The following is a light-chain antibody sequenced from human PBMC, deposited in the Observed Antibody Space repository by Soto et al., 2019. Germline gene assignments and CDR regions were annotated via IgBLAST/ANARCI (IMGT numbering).Light chain of an antibody. Sequence: DIQMTQSPSSLSASVGDRVTITCRASQGISSYLAWYQQKPGKVPKLLIYGASTLQSGVPSRFSGSGSGTDFTLTISSLQPEDVATYYCQQYNSSPYTFGQGTKLDIK. CDR3: QQYNSSPYT. J-gene: IGKJ2*01. CDR1: QGISSY. CDR2: GAS. V-gene: IGKV1-27*01.